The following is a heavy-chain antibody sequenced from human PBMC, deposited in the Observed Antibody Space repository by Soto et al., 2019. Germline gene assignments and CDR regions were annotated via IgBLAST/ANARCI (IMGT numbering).Heavy chain of an antibody. J-gene: IGHJ6*03. CDR1: GDSFSAFY. V-gene: IGHV1-2*02. CDR2: INPNGGAT. D-gene: IGHD5-12*01. Sequence: QVQLAQSGAEVKKPGASVKVSCKTSGDSFSAFYLHWVRQAPGQGLEWLGWINPNGGATKYAQKFRGRVAMTRDTSIRTAYLELSSLRSDDTAIYYCARESGGATATLDYYYFYMDVWGKGTTVTVSS. CDR3: ARESGGATATLDYYYFYMDV.